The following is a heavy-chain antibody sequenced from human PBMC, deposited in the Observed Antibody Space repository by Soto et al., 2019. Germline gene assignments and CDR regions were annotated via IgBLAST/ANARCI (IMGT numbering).Heavy chain of an antibody. J-gene: IGHJ6*02. V-gene: IGHV4-34*01. D-gene: IGHD6-13*01. CDR3: ARGGIAAAWLPFYYYGMDV. CDR2: INHSGST. CDR1: GGSFSGYY. Sequence: KPSETLSLTCAVYGGSFSGYYWSWIRQPPGKGLEWIGEINHSGSTNYNPSLKSRVTISVDTSKNQFSLKLSSVTAADTAVYYCARGGIAAAWLPFYYYGMDVWGQGTTVTVSS.